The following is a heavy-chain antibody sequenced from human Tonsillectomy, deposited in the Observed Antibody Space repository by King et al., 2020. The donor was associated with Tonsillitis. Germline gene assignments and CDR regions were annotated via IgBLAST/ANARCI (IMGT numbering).Heavy chain of an antibody. V-gene: IGHV4-4*02. CDR2: IYHSGSP. CDR3: ALRTQYYYFDC. D-gene: IGHD2/OR15-2a*01. CDR1: GGSIISGNW. Sequence: VQLQESGPGLVKPSGTLSLTCAISGGSIISGNWWSWVRQPPGKGLEWIGEIYHSGSPNYNPSLKSRFTISVDKSKNHFSLKLSYLTAADTAVYYCALRTQYYYFDCGGQGTLVTVSA. J-gene: IGHJ4*02.